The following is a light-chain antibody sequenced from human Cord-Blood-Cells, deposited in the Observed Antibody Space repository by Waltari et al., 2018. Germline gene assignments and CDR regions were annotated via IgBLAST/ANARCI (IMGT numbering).Light chain of an antibody. J-gene: IGKJ4*01. Sequence: EIVMTQSPATLSVSPGERATLSCRASQSVSSNLAWYQHKPGQAPRLLIYGAATRATGIPARFSGSGSGTEFTLTISSLQSEDFAVYYCQQYNNWPRVTFGGGTKVEIK. CDR1: QSVSSN. V-gene: IGKV3-15*01. CDR3: QQYNNWPRVT. CDR2: GAA.